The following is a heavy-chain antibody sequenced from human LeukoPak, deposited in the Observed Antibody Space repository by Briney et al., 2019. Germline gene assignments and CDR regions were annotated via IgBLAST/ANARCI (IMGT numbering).Heavy chain of an antibody. D-gene: IGHD3-3*01. CDR3: ARDDYDFWSGYYPSFDY. Sequence: GGSLRLSCAASGFTFSSYSMNWVRQAPGKGLEWVSYISSSSSTIYYADSVKGRFTISRDNAKNSLYLQMNSLRAEDTAVYYCARDDYDFWSGYYPSFDYWGQGTLVTASS. CDR2: ISSSSSTI. J-gene: IGHJ4*02. CDR1: GFTFSSYS. V-gene: IGHV3-48*01.